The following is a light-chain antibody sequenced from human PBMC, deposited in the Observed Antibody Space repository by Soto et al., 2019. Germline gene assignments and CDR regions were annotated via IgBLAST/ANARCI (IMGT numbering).Light chain of an antibody. Sequence: QSALTQPASGSGSPGQAITISCTGNSSDVGGYDYVSWYQQHPGKAPKLMIYDVTNRPSGVSNRFSGSKSGNTASLTISGLQAEDEADYYCISYASINTYVFGTGTKVTVL. CDR2: DVT. J-gene: IGLJ1*01. CDR3: ISYASINTYV. V-gene: IGLV2-14*01. CDR1: SSDVGGYDY.